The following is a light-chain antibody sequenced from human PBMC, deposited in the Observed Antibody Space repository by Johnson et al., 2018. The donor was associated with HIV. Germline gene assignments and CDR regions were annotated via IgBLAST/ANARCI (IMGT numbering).Light chain of an antibody. CDR2: ENN. CDR1: SSNIGNNY. J-gene: IGLJ1*01. Sequence: QSVLTQPPSVSAAPGQKVTISCSGSSSNIGNNYVSWYQQLPGTAPKLLIYENNKRPSGIPDRFSGSKSGTSATLGITGLQTGDEAGYYFVTWDSSLSVYVYGTGTKVTGL. V-gene: IGLV1-51*02. CDR3: VTWDSSLSVYV.